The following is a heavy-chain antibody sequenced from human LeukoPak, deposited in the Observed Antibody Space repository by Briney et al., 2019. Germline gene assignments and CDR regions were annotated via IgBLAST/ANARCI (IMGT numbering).Heavy chain of an antibody. D-gene: IGHD3-10*01. V-gene: IGHV3-30*02. CDR3: AKDAAGGFGEPQIDY. CDR1: GFTFSSYG. Sequence: PGGSLRLSCAASGFTFSSYGMHWLRQAPGKGLEWVAFIRYDGSNKYYADSVKGRFTISRDNSKNTLSLQMNSLRAEDTAVYYCAKDAAGGFGEPQIDYWGQGTLVTVSS. CDR2: IRYDGSNK. J-gene: IGHJ4*02.